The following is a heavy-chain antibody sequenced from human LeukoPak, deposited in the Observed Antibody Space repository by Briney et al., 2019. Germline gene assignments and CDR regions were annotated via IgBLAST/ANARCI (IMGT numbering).Heavy chain of an antibody. Sequence: GGSLRLSCAASGFTFDGYAMHWVRQAPGKGLEWVSGISWNSGSIGYAESVKGRFTISRDNAKNSLYLQMKSLRAEDTALYYCVKDIRRISSGDYGMDVWGQGTTVTVSS. V-gene: IGHV3-9*01. D-gene: IGHD6-25*01. CDR3: VKDIRRISSGDYGMDV. CDR1: GFTFDGYA. J-gene: IGHJ6*02. CDR2: ISWNSGSI.